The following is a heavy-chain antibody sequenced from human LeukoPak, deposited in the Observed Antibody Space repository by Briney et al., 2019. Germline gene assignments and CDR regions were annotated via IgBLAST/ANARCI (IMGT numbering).Heavy chain of an antibody. V-gene: IGHV4-39*07. CDR3: ARGDRPISLTANSDY. Sequence: SETLSLTCTVSGGSISSNSYYWSWIRQPPGKGLEWIGEINHSGSTNYNPSLKSRVTISVDTSKNQFSLKLSSVTAADTAVYYCARGDRPISLTANSDYWGQGTLVTVSS. D-gene: IGHD3-3*02. CDR1: GGSISSNSYY. J-gene: IGHJ4*02. CDR2: INHSGST.